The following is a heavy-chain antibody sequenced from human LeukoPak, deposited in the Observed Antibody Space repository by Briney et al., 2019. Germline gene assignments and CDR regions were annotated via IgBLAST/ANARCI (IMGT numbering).Heavy chain of an antibody. V-gene: IGHV3-23*01. J-gene: IGHJ4*02. D-gene: IGHD2-2*01. Sequence: PGGSLRLSCAASGFTFSSYAMSWVRQAPGKGLEWVSAISGSGGSTYYADSVKGRFTISRDNSKNTLYLQMNSPKAEDTAVYYCAKGVFGVVPAATFDYWGQGTLVTVSS. CDR1: GFTFSSYA. CDR3: AKGVFGVVPAATFDY. CDR2: ISGSGGST.